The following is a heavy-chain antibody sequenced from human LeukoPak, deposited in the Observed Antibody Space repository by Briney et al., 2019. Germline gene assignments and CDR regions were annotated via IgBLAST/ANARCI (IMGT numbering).Heavy chain of an antibody. V-gene: IGHV4-59*01. CDR3: ARDPAGYYDSSGYYPGAFDI. CDR2: IHYSGST. J-gene: IGHJ3*02. D-gene: IGHD3-22*01. Sequence: SETLSLTCTVSGGSISSYYWSWIRQPPGKGLEWIGYIHYSGSTNYNPSLKSRVTISVDTSKNQFSLKLSSVTAADTAVYYCARDPAGYYDSSGYYPGAFDIWGQGTMVTVSS. CDR1: GGSISSYY.